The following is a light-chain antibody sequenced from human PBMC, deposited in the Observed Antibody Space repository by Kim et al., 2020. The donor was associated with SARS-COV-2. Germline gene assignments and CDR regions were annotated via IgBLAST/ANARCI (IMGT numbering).Light chain of an antibody. Sequence: GQTVTISCSGNSSNVGAYTYDCWQQHPGANPHHLLYNNDNRRSAGPAGFSGSTSATSAALAISWVQSEDEADYYCGASDGGLNSQLFGGGTQLTVL. CDR1: SSNVGAYT. J-gene: IGLJ3*02. CDR2: NND. CDR3: GASDGGLNSQL. V-gene: IGLV1-44*01.